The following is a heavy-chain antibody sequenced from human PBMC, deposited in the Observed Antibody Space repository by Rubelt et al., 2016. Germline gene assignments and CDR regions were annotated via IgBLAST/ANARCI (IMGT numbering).Heavy chain of an antibody. CDR1: GFTFSDYA. J-gene: IGHJ4*02. CDR3: AREPGGTYSLDY. CDR2: TRRKAYGGTT. Sequence: GFTFSDYAMNWFRQAPGKGLEWIGFTRRKAYGGTTEYAASMKGRFTISRDDSKSIAYLQMNSLKTEDTAVYYCAREPGGTYSLDYWGQGTLVTVSS. V-gene: IGHV3-49*03. D-gene: IGHD1-26*01.